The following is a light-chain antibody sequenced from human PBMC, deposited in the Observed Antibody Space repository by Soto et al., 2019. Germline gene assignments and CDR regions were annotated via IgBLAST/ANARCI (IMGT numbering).Light chain of an antibody. CDR3: QQRSNWPIT. Sequence: EIVLTQSPATLSLPPGERATLSCRASRTVGSYLAWYQQKPGQAPRLLIYGASTRATGLPARFSGSGSGTDFTLTISSLEPEDFAVYYCQQRSNWPITFGQGTRLEIK. J-gene: IGKJ5*01. CDR1: RTVGSY. CDR2: GAS. V-gene: IGKV3-11*01.